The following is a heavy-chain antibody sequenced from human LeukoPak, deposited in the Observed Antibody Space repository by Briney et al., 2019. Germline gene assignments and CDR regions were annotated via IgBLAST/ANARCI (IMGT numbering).Heavy chain of an antibody. Sequence: GGSLRLSCAASGFTFSSYAMSWVRQAPGKGLEWVSAISGSGGSTYYADSVKGRFTISRDNSKNTLYLQMNSLRTEDTAVYYCAKSLTYYDFWSGYYRDDDAFDIWGQGTMVTVSS. CDR3: AKSLTYYDFWSGYYRDDDAFDI. CDR1: GFTFSSYA. D-gene: IGHD3-3*01. CDR2: ISGSGGST. V-gene: IGHV3-23*01. J-gene: IGHJ3*02.